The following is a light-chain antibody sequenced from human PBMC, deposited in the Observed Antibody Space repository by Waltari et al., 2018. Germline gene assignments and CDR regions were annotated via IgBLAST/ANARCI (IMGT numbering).Light chain of an antibody. CDR3: QVWDSSSDHWL. V-gene: IGLV3-21*02. CDR1: NIGSKS. CDR2: DDS. Sequence: SYVLTQPPSVSVAPGQTATITCGGDNIGSKSVHWYQKKPGQAPVLVVFDDSDRPSGIPERLSGSNSDNTATLSISRVDAGDEADYYCQVWDSSSDHWLFGGGTELTVL. J-gene: IGLJ3*02.